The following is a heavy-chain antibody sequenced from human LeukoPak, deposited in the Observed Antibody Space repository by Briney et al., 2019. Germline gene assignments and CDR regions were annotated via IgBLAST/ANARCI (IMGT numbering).Heavy chain of an antibody. CDR2: IYRIGST. J-gene: IGHJ4*02. V-gene: IGHV4-38-2*01. CDR1: GYSISTGYY. Sequence: SETLSLTCGVSGYSISTGYYWAWIRQPPGKGLEWIGTIYRIGSTYYNPSLESRVTISVDTSKNEFSLNLNSVTAADTAVYYCARAGWIITSGIDYWGQGALVTVSS. D-gene: IGHD1-20*01. CDR3: ARAGWIITSGIDY.